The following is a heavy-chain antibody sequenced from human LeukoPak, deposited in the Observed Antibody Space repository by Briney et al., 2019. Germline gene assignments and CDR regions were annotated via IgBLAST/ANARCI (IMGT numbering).Heavy chain of an antibody. J-gene: IGHJ6*03. CDR3: AREPHHYGDLTPYLDV. D-gene: IGHD4-17*01. Sequence: GGSLRLSCAASGFTFSDYYMSWIRQAPGKGLEWVSYISSSGSTIYYADSVKGRFTISRDNAKNSLHLQMNSLRAEDTAVYYCAREPHHYGDLTPYLDVWGKGTTVTVSS. V-gene: IGHV3-11*04. CDR1: GFTFSDYY. CDR2: ISSSGSTI.